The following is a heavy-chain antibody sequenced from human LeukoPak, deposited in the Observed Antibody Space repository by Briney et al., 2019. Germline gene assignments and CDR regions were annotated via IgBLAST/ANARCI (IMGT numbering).Heavy chain of an antibody. D-gene: IGHD6-6*01. Sequence: SETLSLTCTVSGYSISSGYYWGWIRQPPGKGLEWIGSIYHSGSTYYNPSLKSRVTISVDTSKNQFSLKLSSVTAADTAVYYCARGQLADFDYWGQGTLVTVSS. CDR2: IYHSGST. CDR3: ARGQLADFDY. V-gene: IGHV4-38-2*02. J-gene: IGHJ4*02. CDR1: GYSISSGYY.